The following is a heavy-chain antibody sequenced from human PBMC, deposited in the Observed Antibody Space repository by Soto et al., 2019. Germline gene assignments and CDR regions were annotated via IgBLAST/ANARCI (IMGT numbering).Heavy chain of an antibody. CDR2: IIVISGTA. Sequence: QVQLVQSGAEVKKPGSSVKVSCKASGGTFSNNVFSWVRQAPGQGLEWMGGIIVISGTANYAQKFRGRVTITADESTGTAYMEVSSLSSAYTAVYSCASITGRYNGMDVWGQGTTVTVSS. J-gene: IGHJ6*02. V-gene: IGHV1-69*01. D-gene: IGHD1-20*01. CDR1: GGTFSNNV. CDR3: ASITGRYNGMDV.